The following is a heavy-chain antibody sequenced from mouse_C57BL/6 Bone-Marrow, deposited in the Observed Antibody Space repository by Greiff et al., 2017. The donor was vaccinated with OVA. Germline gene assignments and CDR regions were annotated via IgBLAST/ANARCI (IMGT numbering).Heavy chain of an antibody. J-gene: IGHJ4*01. D-gene: IGHD2-5*01. CDR3: ATSNYPYYAMDY. CDR2: IWSGGST. CDR1: GFSLTSYG. V-gene: IGHV2-2*01. Sequence: QVQLQQSGPGLVQPSQSLSITCTVSGFSLTSYGVHWVRQSPGKGLEWLGVIWSGGSTDYNAAFISRLSISKDNSKSPVFFKMNSLHSDVSAIYYCATSNYPYYAMDYWGPGTSVPVSS.